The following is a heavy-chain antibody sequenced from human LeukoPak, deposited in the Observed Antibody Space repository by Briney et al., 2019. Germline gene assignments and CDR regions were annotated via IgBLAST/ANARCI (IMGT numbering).Heavy chain of an antibody. CDR1: GFTFDDNG. CDR3: ARNFDFSSFDI. Sequence: PGGPLRLSCGAFGFTFDDNGMSWVRQAPGKGLEWVSGINWNGDNTAYADSVKGRITVSRDDAKNSLYLQMNSLRVEDTALYYCARNFDFSSFDIWGRGTMVTVSS. D-gene: IGHD3-3*01. V-gene: IGHV3-20*04. J-gene: IGHJ3*02. CDR2: INWNGDNT.